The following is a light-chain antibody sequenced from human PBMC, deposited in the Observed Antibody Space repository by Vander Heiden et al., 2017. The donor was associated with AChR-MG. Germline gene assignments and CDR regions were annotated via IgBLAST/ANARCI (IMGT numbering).Light chain of an antibody. CDR2: WAS. J-gene: IGKJ4*01. CDR1: QSVLYSSNNKNY. Sequence: DIVMTQSPDSMDVSLGERATIHCKSSQSVLYSSNNKNYLAWYQQKPGQPPKLLIYWASTRESGVPDRFSGSGSGTDFTLTISSLQAEDVAVYYCQQYYSTPLTFGGGTKVEIK. CDR3: QQYYSTPLT. V-gene: IGKV4-1*01.